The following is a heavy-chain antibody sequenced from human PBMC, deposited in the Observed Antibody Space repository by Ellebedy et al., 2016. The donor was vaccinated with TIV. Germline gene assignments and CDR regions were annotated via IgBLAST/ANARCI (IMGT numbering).Heavy chain of an antibody. J-gene: IGHJ6*02. CDR3: ATDTPPGEASYYYYYGMDV. CDR1: GYTFTSYG. CDR2: FDPEDGET. V-gene: IGHV1-24*01. Sequence: ASVKVSCXASGYTFTSYGISWVRQAPGQGLEWMGGFDPEDGETIYAQKFQGRVTMTEDTSTDTAYMELSSLRSEDTAVYYCATDTPPGEASYYYYYGMDVWGQGTTVTVSS. D-gene: IGHD2-21*01.